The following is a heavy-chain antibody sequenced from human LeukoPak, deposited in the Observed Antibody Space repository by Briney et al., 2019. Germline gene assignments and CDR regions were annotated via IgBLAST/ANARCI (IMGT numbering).Heavy chain of an antibody. CDR2: INPNSGGT. CDR1: GYTFTGYY. J-gene: IGHJ5*02. Sequence: ASVKVSCKASGYTFTGYYMHWVRQAPGQGLEWMGWINPNSGGTNYAQKFQGRLTMTRDTSISTAYMELSRLRSDDTAVYYCARDHSSGRGGWFDPWGQGTLVTVSS. V-gene: IGHV1-2*02. CDR3: ARDHSSGRGGWFDP. D-gene: IGHD3-22*01.